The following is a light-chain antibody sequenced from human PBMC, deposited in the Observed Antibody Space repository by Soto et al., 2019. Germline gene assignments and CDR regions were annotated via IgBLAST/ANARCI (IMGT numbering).Light chain of an antibody. CDR1: QSVTSSY. CDR2: VSS. V-gene: IGKV3-20*01. J-gene: IGKJ2*01. Sequence: ESVLTQSPGTLSLSPGERATLSCRASQSVTSSYLAWYQQKPGQAPRLLIYVSSSRATGIPDRFSGSGSGTVFKLTISRLEPEDFAVYYCHQYGSAPYTFVQGTKLEIK. CDR3: HQYGSAPYT.